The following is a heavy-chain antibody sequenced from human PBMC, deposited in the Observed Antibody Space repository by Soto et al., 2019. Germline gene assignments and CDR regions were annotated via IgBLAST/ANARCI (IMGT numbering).Heavy chain of an antibody. J-gene: IGHJ3*02. CDR1: GGTLSSYT. D-gene: IGHD1-26*01. Sequence: GASVKVSCKASGGTLSSYTFSWVRQAPGQGLEWMGRVIPNLGVTNYAKKFQGRFTIVVDTSTSTAYMELNSLRYEDTAVYYCARGLLHPGGFDAFDIWGQGTMVTVSS. CDR3: ARGLLHPGGFDAFDI. CDR2: VIPNLGVT. V-gene: IGHV1-69*02.